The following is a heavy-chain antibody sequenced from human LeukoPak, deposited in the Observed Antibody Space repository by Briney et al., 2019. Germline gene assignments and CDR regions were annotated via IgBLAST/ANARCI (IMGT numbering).Heavy chain of an antibody. D-gene: IGHD3-16*01. Sequence: SETLSLTCTVSSGSINSYYWGWVRQPAGRGLEWIGRIYTTGKTDYNPSLKSRLTMSVDTSKRQFSFNLRSVTAADTAIYYCARHGYTASHYFLDFWSQGTLVTVSS. CDR1: SGSINSYY. V-gene: IGHV4-4*07. J-gene: IGHJ4*02. CDR3: ARHGYTASHYFLDF. CDR2: IYTTGKT.